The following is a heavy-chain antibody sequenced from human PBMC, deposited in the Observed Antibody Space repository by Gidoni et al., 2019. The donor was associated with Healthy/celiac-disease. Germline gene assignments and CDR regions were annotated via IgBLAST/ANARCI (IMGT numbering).Heavy chain of an antibody. V-gene: IGHV4-39*01. CDR2: IYYSGST. J-gene: IGHJ4*02. D-gene: IGHD2-2*01. CDR3: ARHEGLGYCSSTSCYLSHPIGY. Sequence: QLQLQESGPGLVKPSETLSLTCTVSGGSISSSSYYWGWIRQPPGKGLEWIGSIYYSGSTYYNPSLKSRVTISVDTSKNQFSLKLSSVTAADTAVYYCARHEGLGYCSSTSCYLSHPIGYWGQGTLVTVSS. CDR1: GGSISSSSYY.